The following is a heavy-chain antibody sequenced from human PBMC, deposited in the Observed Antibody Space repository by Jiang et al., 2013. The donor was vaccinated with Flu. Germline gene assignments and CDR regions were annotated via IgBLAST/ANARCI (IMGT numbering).Heavy chain of an antibody. CDR2: ISAYNGNT. CDR3: ARDDILTGYSEDPKIDY. CDR1: GYTFTSYG. J-gene: IGHJ4*02. V-gene: IGHV1-18*01. Sequence: GAEVKKPGASVKVSCKASGYTFTSYGISWVRQAPGQGLEWMGWISAYNGNTNYAQKLQGRVTMTTDTSTSTAYMELRSLRSDDTAVYYCARDDILTGYSEDPKIDYWGQGTLVTVSS. D-gene: IGHD3-9*01.